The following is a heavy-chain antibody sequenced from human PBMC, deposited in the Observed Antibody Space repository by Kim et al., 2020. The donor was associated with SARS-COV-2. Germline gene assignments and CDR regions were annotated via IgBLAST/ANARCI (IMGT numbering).Heavy chain of an antibody. CDR1: GGSVSSGSYY. Sequence: SETLSLTCTVSGGSVSSGSYYWSWIRQPPGKGLEWIGYIYYSGSTNYNPSLKSRVTISVDTSKNQFSLKLSSVTAADTAVYYCARFTKYNWNPGVFDYWGQGTLVTVSS. CDR3: ARFTKYNWNPGVFDY. D-gene: IGHD1-20*01. CDR2: IYYSGST. J-gene: IGHJ4*02. V-gene: IGHV4-61*01.